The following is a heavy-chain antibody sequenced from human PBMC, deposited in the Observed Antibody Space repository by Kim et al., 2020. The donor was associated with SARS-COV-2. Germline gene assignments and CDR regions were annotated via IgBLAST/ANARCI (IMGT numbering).Heavy chain of an antibody. Sequence: SVKVSCKASGFTFTSSAVQWVRQARGQRLEWIGWIVVGSGNTNYAQKFQERVTITRDMSTSTAYMELSSLRSEDTAVYYCAAGGYSGYDFDYWGQGTLVTVSS. CDR2: IVVGSGNT. CDR1: GFTFTSSA. V-gene: IGHV1-58*01. CDR3: AAGGYSGYDFDY. D-gene: IGHD5-12*01. J-gene: IGHJ4*02.